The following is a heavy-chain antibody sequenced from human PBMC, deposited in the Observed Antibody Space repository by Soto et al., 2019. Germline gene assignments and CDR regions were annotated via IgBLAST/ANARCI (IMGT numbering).Heavy chain of an antibody. D-gene: IGHD6-13*01. CDR2: IWNDGNGD. CDR3: ARRQISPPTRGAASARGGMDV. V-gene: IGHV3-33*01. CDR1: GFTCNNYG. Sequence: QVHLVESGGGVVQPGSSLRLACAASGFTCNNYGMHWVRQAPGKGLEWVAVIWNDGNGDYYPNSVKGRFTITRDNSEYRVFLQMSSLRPEDTAVYYCARRQISPPTRGAASARGGMDVWGQGTTVTVSS. J-gene: IGHJ6*02.